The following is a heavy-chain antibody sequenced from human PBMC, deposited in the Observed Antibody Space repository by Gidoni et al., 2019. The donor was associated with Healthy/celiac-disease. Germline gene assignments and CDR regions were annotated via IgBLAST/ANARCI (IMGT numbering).Heavy chain of an antibody. CDR3: ARDRGDRFWSGYYH. D-gene: IGHD3-3*01. J-gene: IGHJ4*02. V-gene: IGHV1-2*06. CDR1: GYTFTGYY. Sequence: QVQLVQSGAEVKKPGASVKVSCKASGYTFTGYYMHWVRQAPGQGLEWMGRINPNSGGTNYAQKFQGRVTMTRDTSISTACMELSRLRSDDTAVYYCARDRGDRFWSGYYHWGQGTVVTVPS. CDR2: INPNSGGT.